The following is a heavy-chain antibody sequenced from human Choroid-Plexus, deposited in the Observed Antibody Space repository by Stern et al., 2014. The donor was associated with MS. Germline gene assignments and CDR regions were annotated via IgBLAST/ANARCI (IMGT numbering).Heavy chain of an antibody. J-gene: IGHJ4*02. CDR1: GYTFTTYS. D-gene: IGHD1-1*01. Sequence: QVQLVQSGAEIRKPGASVKISCEASGYTFTTYSIHWVRQAPGQGLEWVALFNPSGGKTTYAQRFQGRVTVTGDTSTSTVYMELTGLRSEDTAVYYCARVLSLATSDSWGQGTLVIVSS. CDR3: ARVLSLATSDS. V-gene: IGHV1-46*01. CDR2: FNPSGGKT.